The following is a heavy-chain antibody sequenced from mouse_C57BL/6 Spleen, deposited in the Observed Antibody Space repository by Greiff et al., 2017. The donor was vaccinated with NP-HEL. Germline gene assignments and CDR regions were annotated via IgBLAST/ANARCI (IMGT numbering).Heavy chain of an antibody. CDR1: GYAFSSSW. J-gene: IGHJ2*01. CDR2: IYPGDGDT. CDR3: ARNWDRDFDY. D-gene: IGHD4-1*01. V-gene: IGHV1-82*01. Sequence: VKLMESGPELVKPGASVKISCKASGYAFSSSWMNWVKQRPGKGLEWIGRIYPGDGDTNYNGKFKGKATLTADKSSSTAYMQLSSLTSEDSAVYFCARNWDRDFDYWGQGTTLTVSS.